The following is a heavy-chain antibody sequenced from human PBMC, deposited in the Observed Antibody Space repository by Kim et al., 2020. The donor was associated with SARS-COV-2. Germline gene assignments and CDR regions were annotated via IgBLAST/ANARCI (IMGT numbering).Heavy chain of an antibody. D-gene: IGHD6-13*01. Sequence: GGSLRLSCAASGFTFSSYSMNWVRQAPGKGLEWVSSISSSSSYIYYADSVKGRFTISRDNAKNSLYLQMNSLRAEDTAVYYCARVRRGGIAAAYFYYYYGMDVWGQGTTVTVSS. CDR2: ISSSSSYI. CDR1: GFTFSSYS. V-gene: IGHV3-21*01. J-gene: IGHJ6*02. CDR3: ARVRRGGIAAAYFYYYYGMDV.